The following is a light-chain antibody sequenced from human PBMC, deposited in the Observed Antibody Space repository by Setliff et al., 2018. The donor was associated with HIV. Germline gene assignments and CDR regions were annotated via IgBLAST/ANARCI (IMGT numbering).Light chain of an antibody. CDR1: SSNIGSNA. CDR3: AAWDDTLNAYV. V-gene: IGLV1-44*01. J-gene: IGLJ1*01. Sequence: QSVLTQPPSASRTPGQRVTISCSGSSSNIGSNAVHWYQQLPGAAPKLLIYTTSGRPSGVPGRFSDSKSGTSASLAISGLQSEDEADYYCAAWDDTLNAYVFGTGTKATVL. CDR2: TTS.